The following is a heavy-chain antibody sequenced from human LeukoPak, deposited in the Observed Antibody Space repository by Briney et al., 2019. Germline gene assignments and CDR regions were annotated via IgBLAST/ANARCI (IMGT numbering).Heavy chain of an antibody. V-gene: IGHV3-48*04. CDR2: ISSSSSTI. CDR3: ARDRSPGNFDY. CDR1: GFTFSSYS. J-gene: IGHJ4*02. D-gene: IGHD3-10*01. Sequence: GGSLRLSCAASGFTFSSYSMNWVRQAPGKGLEWVSYISSSSSTIYYADSVKGRFTISRDNAKNSLYLQMNSLRAEDTAVYYCARDRSPGNFDYWGQGTLVTVSS.